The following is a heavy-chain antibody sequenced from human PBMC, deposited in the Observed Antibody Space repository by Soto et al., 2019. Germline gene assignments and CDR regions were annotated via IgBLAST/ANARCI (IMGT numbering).Heavy chain of an antibody. CDR1: GFTFSSYA. V-gene: IGHV3-23*01. D-gene: IGHD3-3*01. J-gene: IGHJ4*02. CDR2: ISGSGGST. Sequence: EVQLLESGGGLVQPGGSLRLSCAASGFTFSSYAMSWVRQAPGKGLEWVSAISGSGGSTYYADSVKGRFTISRDNSKNPLYLQMNSLRAEDTAVYYCAKDPHHTIFGVVIREYYFDYWGQGTLVTVSS. CDR3: AKDPHHTIFGVVIREYYFDY.